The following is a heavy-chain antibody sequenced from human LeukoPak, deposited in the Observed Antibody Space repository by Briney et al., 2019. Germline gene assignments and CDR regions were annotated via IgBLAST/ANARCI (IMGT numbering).Heavy chain of an antibody. J-gene: IGHJ4*02. D-gene: IGHD3-9*01. V-gene: IGHV1-18*01. CDR3: ARDQYYDILTGYSAALSPNDY. Sequence: ASVKVSCKASGYTFTSYGISWVRQAPGQGLEWMGWISAYNGNTNYAQKLQGRVTMTTDTSTSTAYMELRSLRSDDTAVYYCARDQYYDILTGYSAALSPNDYWGQGTLVTVSS. CDR2: ISAYNGNT. CDR1: GYTFTSYG.